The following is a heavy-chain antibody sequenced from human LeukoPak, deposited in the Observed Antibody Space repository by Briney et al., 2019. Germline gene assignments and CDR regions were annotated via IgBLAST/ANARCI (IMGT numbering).Heavy chain of an antibody. D-gene: IGHD1-26*01. CDR2: ITSSGGTT. J-gene: IGHJ4*02. V-gene: IGHV3-23*01. Sequence: GGSLRLSCAASGFTFGSYAMSWVRQAPGKGLEWVSGITSSGGTTHYADSVKGRFTISRDNAKNTLYLRMNSLRAEDTAVYYCAHDRGGELATFDYWGQGTLVTVSS. CDR1: GFTFGSYA. CDR3: AHDRGGELATFDY.